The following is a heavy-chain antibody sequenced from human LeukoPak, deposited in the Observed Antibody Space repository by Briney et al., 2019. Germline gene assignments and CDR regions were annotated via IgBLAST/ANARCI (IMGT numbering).Heavy chain of an antibody. D-gene: IGHD3-10*01. J-gene: IGHJ5*02. CDR3: ARDSGTTGEVKFDP. CDR2: VDHTGST. V-gene: IGHV4-59*01. CDR1: DDSITMYY. Sequence: PSETLSLTCTVSDDSITMYYWTWIRQPPGKGLEWMGYVDHTGSTKFNPSLNGRVSISRDTSKNLFSLRLRSVTAADTAVYFCARDSGTTGEVKFDPWGQGTLVTVSS.